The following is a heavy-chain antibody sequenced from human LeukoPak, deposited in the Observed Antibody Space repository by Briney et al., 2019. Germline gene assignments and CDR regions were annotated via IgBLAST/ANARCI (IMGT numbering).Heavy chain of an antibody. CDR2: INQDGTEK. CDR1: GFTFTTYW. CDR3: AKGIAAAEEAFDI. Sequence: GGSLRLSCAASGFTFTTYWMTWVRQAPGKGLEWVANINQDGTEKYYVDSVKGRFTISRDNAKNSLYLQMNSLRAEDTAVYYCAKGIAAAEEAFDIWGQGTMVTVSS. D-gene: IGHD6-13*01. V-gene: IGHV3-7*03. J-gene: IGHJ3*02.